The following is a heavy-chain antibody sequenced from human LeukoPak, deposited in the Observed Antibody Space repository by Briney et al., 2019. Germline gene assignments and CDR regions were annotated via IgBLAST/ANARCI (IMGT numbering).Heavy chain of an antibody. Sequence: ASVKVSCKASGYTFTDYFMNWVRQAPGQGLEWMGWINPKSGGTVYAQKFQGRVTMTRDTSSSTAYMELSRLRSEDTAVYYCARGGLEDFDYWGQGTLVTVSS. D-gene: IGHD1-1*01. CDR2: INPKSGGT. J-gene: IGHJ4*02. V-gene: IGHV1-2*02. CDR3: ARGGLEDFDY. CDR1: GYTFTDYF.